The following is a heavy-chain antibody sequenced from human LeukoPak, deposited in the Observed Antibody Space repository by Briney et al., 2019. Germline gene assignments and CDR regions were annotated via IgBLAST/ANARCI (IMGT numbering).Heavy chain of an antibody. D-gene: IGHD3-10*01. J-gene: IGHJ4*02. CDR2: ICHSRST. Sequence: PSETLSLTCTVSGGSISTSSYYWGWIRQPPGKGLEWIGSICHSRSTYYNASLKSRATTSADTSKNQFSLKLSSVTAADTAVYYCARHRWMEVYGSGSYYVDYWGQGTLVTVSS. CDR1: GGSISTSSYY. CDR3: ARHRWMEVYGSGSYYVDY. V-gene: IGHV4-39*01.